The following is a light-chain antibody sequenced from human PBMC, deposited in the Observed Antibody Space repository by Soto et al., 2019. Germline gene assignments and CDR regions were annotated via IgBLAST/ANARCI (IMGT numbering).Light chain of an antibody. CDR3: SSYTTSSTLCV. CDR1: SSDVGGYNY. V-gene: IGLV2-14*01. J-gene: IGLJ1*01. CDR2: DVS. Sequence: QSLLTQPASVSRSPGQSITISCTRTSSDVGGYNYVSWYQQHPGKAPKLMIYDVSNRPSGVSNRFSGSKSGNTASLTISGLQADDEADYYCSSYTTSSTLCVFGTGTKVTVL.